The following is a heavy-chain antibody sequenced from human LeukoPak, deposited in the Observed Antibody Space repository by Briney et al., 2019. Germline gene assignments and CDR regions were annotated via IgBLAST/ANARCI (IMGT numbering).Heavy chain of an antibody. J-gene: IGHJ4*02. CDR2: IYHSGST. CDR1: GGSISSSNW. Sequence: PSGTLSLTCAVSGGSISSSNWWSWVRQPPGKGLEWIGEIYHSGSTNYNPSLKSRVTISVDKSKNQFSLKLSSVTAADTAVYYCARDAVGSSWYGGHYFDYWGQGTLVTVSS. V-gene: IGHV4-4*02. D-gene: IGHD6-13*01. CDR3: ARDAVGSSWYGGHYFDY.